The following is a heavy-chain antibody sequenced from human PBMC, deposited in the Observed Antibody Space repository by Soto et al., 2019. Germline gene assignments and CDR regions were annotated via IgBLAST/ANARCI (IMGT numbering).Heavy chain of an antibody. Sequence: GGSLRLSCAASGFTFSSYAMSWVRQAPGMGLEWVSGIIGSGASTYYADSVKGRFTISRDNSKNTLFLQMNSLRAEDTAVYYCAKGKGLTVSSXNYWGQGTLVTVSS. V-gene: IGHV3-23*01. CDR3: AKGKGLTVSSXNY. D-gene: IGHD6-19*01. CDR1: GFTFSSYA. CDR2: IIGSGAST. J-gene: IGHJ4*02.